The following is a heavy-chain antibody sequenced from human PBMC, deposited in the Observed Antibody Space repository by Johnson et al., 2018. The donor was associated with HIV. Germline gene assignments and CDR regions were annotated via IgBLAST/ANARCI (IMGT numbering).Heavy chain of an antibody. V-gene: IGHV3-30*04. CDR2: ISYDGSNK. CDR3: ASGSQEMVTIWNAFDI. J-gene: IGHJ3*02. Sequence: QVQLVESGGGVVQPGRSLRLSCAASGFTFSSYAMHWVRQAPGKGLEWVAVISYDGSNKYYADSVKGRFTISRDNSKNTLYLQMNGLRGEDTAVYYCASGSQEMVTIWNAFDIWGQGTMVTVSS. CDR1: GFTFSSYA. D-gene: IGHD5-24*01.